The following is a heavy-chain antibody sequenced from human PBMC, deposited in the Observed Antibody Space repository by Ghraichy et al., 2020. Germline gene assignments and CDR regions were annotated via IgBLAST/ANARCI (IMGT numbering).Heavy chain of an antibody. CDR2: INHSGST. CDR3: ATVRVGSYFDS. J-gene: IGHJ4*02. Sequence: LEWIGEINHSGSTSFNPSLKSRVTISVHTSKNQFSLKLNYVTAADTAMYYCATVRVGSYFDSWVQGTLF. D-gene: IGHD1-26*01. V-gene: IGHV4-34*01.